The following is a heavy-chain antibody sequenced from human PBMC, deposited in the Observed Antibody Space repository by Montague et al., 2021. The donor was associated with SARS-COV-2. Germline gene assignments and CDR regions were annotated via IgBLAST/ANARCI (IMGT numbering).Heavy chain of an antibody. V-gene: IGHV4-59*11. D-gene: IGHD3-10*01. CDR3: ATYGSGTKDDAFDI. Sequence: SETLSLTCTVSGGSISNHYWSWIRQPPGKGLEWIAFYSGNTNYNPSLKCRVTISVDTSKNQFSLKLSSVTAADTAVYYSATYGSGTKDDAFDIWGQGTMVTVSS. CDR2: FYSGNT. CDR1: GGSISNHY. J-gene: IGHJ3*02.